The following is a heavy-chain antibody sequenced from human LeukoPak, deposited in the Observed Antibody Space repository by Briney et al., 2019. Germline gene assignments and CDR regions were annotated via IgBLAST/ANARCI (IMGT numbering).Heavy chain of an antibody. Sequence: SETLSLTCTVSGGSISSYYWSWIRQPAGKELEWIGRIYTSGSTNYNPSLKSRVTMSVDTSKNQFSLKLSSVTAADTAVYYCARALGPDDFWSGYYGGDYFDYWGQGTLVTVSS. CDR1: GGSISSYY. V-gene: IGHV4-4*07. J-gene: IGHJ4*02. D-gene: IGHD3-3*01. CDR2: IYTSGST. CDR3: ARALGPDDFWSGYYGGDYFDY.